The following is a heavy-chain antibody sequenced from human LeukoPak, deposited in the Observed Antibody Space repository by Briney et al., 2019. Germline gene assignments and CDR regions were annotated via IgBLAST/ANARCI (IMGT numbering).Heavy chain of an antibody. J-gene: IGHJ4*02. Sequence: SVKVACKASGGTFSSYAISWVRQAPGQGLEWMGGIIPIFGTANYAQKFQGRVTITTDESTSTAYMELSSLRSEDTAVYYWARTGGQIQLWSTGIDYWGQGTLVTVSS. CDR3: ARTGGQIQLWSTGIDY. V-gene: IGHV1-69*05. D-gene: IGHD5-18*01. CDR1: GGTFSSYA. CDR2: IIPIFGTA.